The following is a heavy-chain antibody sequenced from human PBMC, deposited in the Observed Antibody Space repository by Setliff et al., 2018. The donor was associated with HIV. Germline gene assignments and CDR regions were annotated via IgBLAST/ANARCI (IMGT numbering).Heavy chain of an antibody. CDR1: GDSIISSYY. V-gene: IGHV4-59*12. CDR3: ARDNEQMAVPGAVFDY. D-gene: IGHD6-19*01. Sequence: SETLSLTCAVSGDSIISSYYWSWIRQPPGKGLEWIGYIYYSGSTNYNPSLKSRVTISVDTSKNQFSLKLSSVTVADTAVYYCARDNEQMAVPGAVFDYWGQGTLVTVSS. J-gene: IGHJ4*02. CDR2: IYYSGST.